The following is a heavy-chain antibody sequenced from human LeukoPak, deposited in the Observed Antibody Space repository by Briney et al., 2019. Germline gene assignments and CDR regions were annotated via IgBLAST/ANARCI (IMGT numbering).Heavy chain of an antibody. Sequence: GRSLRLSCAASGFTFSSYAMHWVRQAPGKGLEWVAVISFDGSNKYYADSVKGRFTISRDNSKNTLYQQMNSLRAEDTAVYYCARDPCSGGSCYLDYWGQGTLVTVSS. V-gene: IGHV3-30*04. J-gene: IGHJ4*02. CDR2: ISFDGSNK. CDR1: GFTFSSYA. CDR3: ARDPCSGGSCYLDY. D-gene: IGHD2-15*01.